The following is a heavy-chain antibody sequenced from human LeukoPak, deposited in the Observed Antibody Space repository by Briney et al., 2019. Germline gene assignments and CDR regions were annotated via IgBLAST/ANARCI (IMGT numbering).Heavy chain of an antibody. J-gene: IGHJ3*01. CDR2: ISGSGAST. CDR3: AKDHRGYAWELPNDAFDV. Sequence: GGSLRLSCAASGFTFSSYAITWVCQAPGKGLEWASTISGSGASTYYADSVKGRFTISRDNSKNTLYLQMNSLRAEDTAVYYCAKDHRGYAWELPNDAFDVWGQGTVVTVSS. CDR1: GFTFSSYA. V-gene: IGHV3-23*01. D-gene: IGHD1-26*01.